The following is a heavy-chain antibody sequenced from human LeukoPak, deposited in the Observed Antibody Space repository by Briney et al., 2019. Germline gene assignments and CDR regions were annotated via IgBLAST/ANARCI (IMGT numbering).Heavy chain of an antibody. D-gene: IGHD3-22*01. CDR3: AKDPLYYYDSSGYRFDY. J-gene: IGHJ4*02. V-gene: IGHV3-23*01. Sequence: PGGSLRLSCAASGFTFSSYAMSWVRQAPGKGLEWVSAISGSGGSTYYADSVKGRFTISRDNSKNTLYLQMNSLRAEDTAVYYCAKDPLYYYDSSGYRFDYWGQGTLVTVSS. CDR1: GFTFSSYA. CDR2: ISGSGGST.